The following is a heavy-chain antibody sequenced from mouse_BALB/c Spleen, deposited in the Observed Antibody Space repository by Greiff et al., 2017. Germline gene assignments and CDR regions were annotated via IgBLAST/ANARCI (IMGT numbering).Heavy chain of an antibody. J-gene: IGHJ2*01. CDR2: INPGSGGT. V-gene: IGHV1-54*03. D-gene: IGHD2-3*01. CDR3: ARSRDGYYVRNY. CDR1: GYAFTNYL. Sequence: QVHVKQSGAELVRPGTSVKVSCKASGYAFTNYLIEWVKQRPGQGLEWIGVINPGSGGTNYNEKFKGKATLTADKSSSTAYMQLSSLTSDDSAVYFCARSRDGYYVRNYWGQGTTLTVS.